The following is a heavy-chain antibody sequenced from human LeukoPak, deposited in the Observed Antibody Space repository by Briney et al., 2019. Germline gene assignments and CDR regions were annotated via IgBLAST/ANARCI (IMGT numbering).Heavy chain of an antibody. D-gene: IGHD3-22*01. J-gene: IGHJ4*02. V-gene: IGHV3-53*05. CDR2: IYSGGST. CDR3: AKDGGGEYYDSSGYFDY. Sequence: PGGSLRLSCAASGFIVNSNYMTWVRQAPGKGLEWVSVIYSGGSTYYADSVKGRFTISRDNSKNTLYLQMNSLRAEDTAVYYCAKDGGGEYYDSSGYFDYWGQGTLVTVSS. CDR1: GFIVNSNY.